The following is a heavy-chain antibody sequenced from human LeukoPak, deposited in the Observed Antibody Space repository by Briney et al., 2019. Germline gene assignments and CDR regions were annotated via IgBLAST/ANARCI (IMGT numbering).Heavy chain of an antibody. Sequence: PGGSLRLSRTASGFIFNNYGMNWVRQAPGKGLEWISYIKGRSDTIHYADSVKGRFTISRDNAKNTLSLQMTSLRAEDTAIYYCVRGQGAHDNWFDPWGQGTLVTVAS. CDR1: GFIFNNYG. CDR2: IKGRSDTI. CDR3: VRGQGAHDNWFDP. D-gene: IGHD4/OR15-4a*01. J-gene: IGHJ5*02. V-gene: IGHV3-48*01.